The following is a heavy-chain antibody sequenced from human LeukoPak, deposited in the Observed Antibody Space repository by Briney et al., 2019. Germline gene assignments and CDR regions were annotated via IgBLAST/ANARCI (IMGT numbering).Heavy chain of an antibody. CDR2: ISPGGGTT. CDR1: GFAFGSEA. D-gene: IGHD6-19*01. J-gene: IGHJ6*02. CDR3: ARVTSGRQRLARSFYYYGLDV. Sequence: QPGGSLRLSCGVSGFAFGSEAMNWVRQSPARGLEWVASISPGGGTTYYADSVKGRFTISRDNSNNTLYVQMSSLRAEDTAVYYCARVTSGRQRLARSFYYYGLDVWGQGTTVTVSS. V-gene: IGHV3-23*01.